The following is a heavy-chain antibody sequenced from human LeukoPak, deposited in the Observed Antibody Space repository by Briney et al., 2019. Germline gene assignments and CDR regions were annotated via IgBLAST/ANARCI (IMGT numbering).Heavy chain of an antibody. CDR3: ARISDCHLVWYFDC. J-gene: IGHJ4*02. Sequence: ASVKVSCKASGYTFTSYGITWVRQAPGQGLEWMGYISAYNGDTDYAQKFQDRVTMTTDTSTNTAYMELRSLRSDDTAIYYCARISDCHLVWYFDCWGLGTLVTVSS. CDR2: ISAYNGDT. D-gene: IGHD2-8*01. CDR1: GYTFTSYG. V-gene: IGHV1-18*04.